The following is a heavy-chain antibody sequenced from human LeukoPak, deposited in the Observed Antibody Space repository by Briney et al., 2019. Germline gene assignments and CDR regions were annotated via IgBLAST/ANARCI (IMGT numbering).Heavy chain of an antibody. V-gene: IGHV1-2*02. CDR1: GYTFTGYF. CDR2: INPNSGDT. CDR3: AGAQSLTASAGTFANS. D-gene: IGHD6-13*01. J-gene: IGHJ4*02. Sequence: ASVKVSCKASGYTFTGYFLHWVRRAPGQGFEWMGWINPNSGDTSYTQTFQGRVTMTRDTPISTAYMELSSLRSDDTAVYYCAGAQSLTASAGTFANSWGQGTLVTVSS.